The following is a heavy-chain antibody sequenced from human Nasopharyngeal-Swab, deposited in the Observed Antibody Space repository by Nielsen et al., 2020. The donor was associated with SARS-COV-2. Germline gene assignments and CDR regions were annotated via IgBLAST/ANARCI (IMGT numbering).Heavy chain of an antibody. D-gene: IGHD3-16*01. Sequence: ASVKVSCKTSGYTFTSYGISWVRQAPGQGLEWLGSISVHNGYTNYPQKLQGRVTMTTDTSTTTASMELRSLRSADTAVYYCARDSIAFGGSEGDYWGQGTLVTVSS. CDR3: ARDSIAFGGSEGDY. CDR1: GYTFTSYG. CDR2: ISVHNGYT. J-gene: IGHJ4*02. V-gene: IGHV1-18*01.